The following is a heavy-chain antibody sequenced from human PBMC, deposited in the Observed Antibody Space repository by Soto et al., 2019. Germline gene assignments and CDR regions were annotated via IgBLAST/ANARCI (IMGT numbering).Heavy chain of an antibody. CDR1: GYSCTSYW. D-gene: IGHD5-18*01. CDR2: IDPSDSYT. CDR3: SRALVDTKEPYYYYGMDV. J-gene: IGHJ6*02. Sequence: XESLKLSWQSSGYSCTSYWISLVLPMPGKGLEWMGRIDPSDSYTNYSPSFQGHVTISADKSISTAYLQWSSLKASDTAMYYCSRALVDTKEPYYYYGMDVWGQGTTVTVSS. V-gene: IGHV5-10-1*01.